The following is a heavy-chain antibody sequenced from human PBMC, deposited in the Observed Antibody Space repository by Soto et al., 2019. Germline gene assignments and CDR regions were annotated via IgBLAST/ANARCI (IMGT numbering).Heavy chain of an antibody. CDR3: ANGGWAFDY. CDR1: GGSISGFY. V-gene: IGHV4-59*01. CDR2: IYYRGST. Sequence: SETLSLTCTVSGGSISGFYWSWVRQPPGKGLEWIGYIYYRGSTNYNPSLKSRVTISVDTSKNQFSLKLNSVTSADTAVYCCANGGWAFDYWGQGTLVTVSS. D-gene: IGHD6-19*01. J-gene: IGHJ4*02.